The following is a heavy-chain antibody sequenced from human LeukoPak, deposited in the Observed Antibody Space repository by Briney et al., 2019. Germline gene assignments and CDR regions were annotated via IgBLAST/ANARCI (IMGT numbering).Heavy chain of an antibody. CDR3: ARHDLGGSSPFDY. Sequence: ASDLNSFKTFGYTFINYYMHWVRQAPGQGLEWMGIINPSGSSTTYAQKFQGRVTMTRDTSTSTDFMELSSLRSEDTAVYYCARHDLGGSSPFDYWGQGTLVTVSS. J-gene: IGHJ4*02. CDR2: INPSGSST. CDR1: GYTFINYY. D-gene: IGHD2-15*01. V-gene: IGHV1-46*01.